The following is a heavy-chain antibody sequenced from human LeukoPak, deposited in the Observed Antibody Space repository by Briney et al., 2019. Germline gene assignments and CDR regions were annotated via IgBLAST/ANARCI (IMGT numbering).Heavy chain of an antibody. J-gene: IGHJ4*02. CDR2: ISTYIGNT. CDR1: GYTFTNYG. V-gene: IGHV1-18*01. Sequence: RASVKVSCKASGYTFTNYGINWVRQAPGQGLEWMGWISTYIGNTNYAQKLQGRVTMTTDTSTSTAYMELRSLRSDDTAVYYCARTLAVAGSYYFDYWGQGTLVTVSS. D-gene: IGHD6-19*01. CDR3: ARTLAVAGSYYFDY.